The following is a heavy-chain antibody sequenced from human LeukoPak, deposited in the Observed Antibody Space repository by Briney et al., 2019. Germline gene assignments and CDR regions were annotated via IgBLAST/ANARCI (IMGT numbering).Heavy chain of an antibody. J-gene: IGHJ3*02. CDR3: ARERTRPRPAVAGTGGDAFDI. CDR2: IYHSGST. CDR1: GGSISSSNW. Sequence: SETLSLTCAVSGGSISSSNWWSWVRQPPGKGLEWMGEIYHSGSTNYNPSLKSRVTISVDKSKNQFSLKLSSVTAADTAVYYCARERTRPRPAVAGTGGDAFDIWGQGTMVTVSS. D-gene: IGHD6-19*01. V-gene: IGHV4-4*02.